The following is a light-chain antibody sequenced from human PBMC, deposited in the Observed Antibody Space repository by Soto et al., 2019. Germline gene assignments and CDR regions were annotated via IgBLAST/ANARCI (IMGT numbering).Light chain of an antibody. CDR2: DAS. CDR1: QSVSNY. CDR3: QQRSDWPST. V-gene: IGKV3-11*01. Sequence: EIVLTQSPVTLSLSPGERATLSCRASQSVSNYLAWYQQKPGQAPRLLIFDASNRATGIAVRFRGSGSGTDFTLTLSSLEPEDFSVYYCQQRSDWPSTFGGGTNVEIK. J-gene: IGKJ4*01.